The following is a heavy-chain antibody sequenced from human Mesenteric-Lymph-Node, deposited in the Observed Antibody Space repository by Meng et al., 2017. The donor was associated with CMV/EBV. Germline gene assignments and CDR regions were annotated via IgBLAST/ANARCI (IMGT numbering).Heavy chain of an antibody. CDR1: GFTFTSYG. D-gene: IGHD2-2*01. CDR2: ASFDGSNR. J-gene: IGHJ5*02. CDR3: TAFDIVVVPAAIGL. Sequence: GGSLRLSCTASGFTFTSYGMHWVRQTPDKRLEWVAVASFDGSNRYYADSVKGRFTISRDNAKNSLYLQMNSLRAEDTAVYYCTAFDIVVVPAAIGLWGQGTLVTVSS. V-gene: IGHV3-30-3*01.